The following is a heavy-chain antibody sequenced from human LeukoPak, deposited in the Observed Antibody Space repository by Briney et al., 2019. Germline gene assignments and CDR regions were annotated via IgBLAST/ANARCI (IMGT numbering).Heavy chain of an antibody. D-gene: IGHD1-26*01. V-gene: IGHV3-21*01. CDR3: ARDPYSGSYGDYYYYYMDV. J-gene: IGHJ6*03. Sequence: GGSLRLSCAASGFTFSTSGRNWVRQAPGKGLEWLSSITSSSSYIYYADSVKGRFTISRDNAKNSLYLQMDSLRDEDTAVYYCARDPYSGSYGDYYYYYMDVWGKGTTVTISS. CDR2: ITSSSSYI. CDR1: GFTFSTSG.